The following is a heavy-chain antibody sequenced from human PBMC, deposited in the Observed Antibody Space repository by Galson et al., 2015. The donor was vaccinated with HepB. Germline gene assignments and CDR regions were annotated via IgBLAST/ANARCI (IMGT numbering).Heavy chain of an antibody. Sequence: SLRLSCAASGFTFNTYAVSWVRQAPGKGLEWVAAISASGIRTYYADSMRGRFTISRDNSKNTLYLQMNIVGAEDTAIYYCAKDATYYDYGDSYFDYWGQGTLVTVST. D-gene: IGHD4-17*01. V-gene: IGHV3-23*01. J-gene: IGHJ4*02. CDR1: GFTFNTYA. CDR2: ISASGIRT. CDR3: AKDATYYDYGDSYFDY.